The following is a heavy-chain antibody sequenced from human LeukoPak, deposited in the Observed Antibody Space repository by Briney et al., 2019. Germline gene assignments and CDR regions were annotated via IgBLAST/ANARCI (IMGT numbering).Heavy chain of an antibody. V-gene: IGHV3-23*01. J-gene: IGHJ3*02. CDR2: ISGSGGST. D-gene: IGHD3-22*01. CDR3: AKNRADSASITMIVVDAFDI. CDR1: GFTFSSYA. Sequence: GGSLRLSCAASGFTFSSYATSWVRQAPGKGLEWVSAISGSGGSTYYADSVKGRFTISRDNSKNTLYLQMNSLRAEDTAVYYCAKNRADSASITMIVVDAFDIWGQGTIVTVSS.